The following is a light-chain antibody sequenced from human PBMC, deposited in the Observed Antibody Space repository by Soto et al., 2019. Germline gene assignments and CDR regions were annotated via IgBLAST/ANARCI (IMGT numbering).Light chain of an antibody. CDR2: QAS. V-gene: IGLV3-1*01. J-gene: IGLJ1*01. CDR3: QAWDRSPGV. CDR1: TLGDTY. Sequence: SYELTQPPSVSVSPGQTASITCSGDTLGDTYVCWYHQKPGQSPVLVIYQASKRPSGIPERFSGSNSGNTATLTISGTQPMDEADYYCQAWDRSPGVFGTGTKLTVL.